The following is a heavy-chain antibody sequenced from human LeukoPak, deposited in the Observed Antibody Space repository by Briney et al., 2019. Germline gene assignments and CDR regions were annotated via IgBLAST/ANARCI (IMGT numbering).Heavy chain of an antibody. D-gene: IGHD2/OR15-2a*01. CDR3: ASEEVIIAARHAFDI. Sequence: GGSLRLSCAASGFSFSSYSMTWVRQAPGKGLEWVSSINSSSSYIYYADSVKGRFTISKDNAKNSLYLQMNSLRAEETAVYFCASEEVIIAARHAFDIWGRGKMTTVSS. CDR2: INSSSSYI. V-gene: IGHV3-21*01. J-gene: IGHJ3*02. CDR1: GFSFSSYS.